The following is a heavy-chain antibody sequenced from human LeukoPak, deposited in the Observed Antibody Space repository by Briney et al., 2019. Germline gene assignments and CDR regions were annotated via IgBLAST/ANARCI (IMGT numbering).Heavy chain of an antibody. D-gene: IGHD6-13*01. CDR1: GDSISSYY. CDR2: IYTSGST. J-gene: IGHJ2*01. Sequence: SETLSLTCTVSGDSISSYYWSWIRQPAGKGLEWIGRIYTSGSTNYNPSLKSRVTMSVDTSKNQFSLKLSSVTAADTAVYYCARGAIAAAHWYFDLWGRGTLVTVSS. V-gene: IGHV4-4*07. CDR3: ARGAIAAAHWYFDL.